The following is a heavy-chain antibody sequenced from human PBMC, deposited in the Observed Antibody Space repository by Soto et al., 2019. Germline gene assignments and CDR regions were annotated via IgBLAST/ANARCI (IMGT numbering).Heavy chain of an antibody. J-gene: IGHJ4*02. D-gene: IGHD5-18*01. Sequence: HPGGSLRLSCAASGFTFSSYGIHWVRQAPCKGLEWVAVISYDGINKYYADSVKGRFTISRDNSKNTLYLQMNSLRAEDTAVYYCAQARIQTWLPGLVYWGQGTLVTVSS. CDR1: GFTFSSYG. V-gene: IGHV3-30*18. CDR2: ISYDGINK. CDR3: AQARIQTWLPGLVY.